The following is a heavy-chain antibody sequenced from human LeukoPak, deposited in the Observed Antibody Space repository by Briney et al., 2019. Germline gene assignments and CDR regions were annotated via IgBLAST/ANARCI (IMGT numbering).Heavy chain of an antibody. J-gene: IGHJ5*02. CDR3: ARDRTMVRGEVPNWFVP. D-gene: IGHD3-10*01. Sequence: GASVKVSCKASGYTFTGYYMHWVRQATGQGLEWMGRINPNSGGTNYAQTFQGRVTMTSGTSISTAYMELSRLRSDDTAVYYCARDRTMVRGEVPNWFVPWGQGTLVSVS. V-gene: IGHV1-2*06. CDR1: GYTFTGYY. CDR2: INPNSGGT.